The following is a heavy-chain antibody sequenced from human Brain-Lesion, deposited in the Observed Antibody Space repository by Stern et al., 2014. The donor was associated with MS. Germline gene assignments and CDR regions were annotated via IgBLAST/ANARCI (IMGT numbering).Heavy chain of an antibody. V-gene: IGHV3-23*01. J-gene: IGHJ4*02. Sequence: EVQLLESGGGLVQPGGSLRLSCEASGFIFMNFALSWVRQAPGKGLEGVSDIRGGDGSTYYADSAKGRFTISRDNSKNMLYLQMNSLRAEDTAVYYCAKVIRYFDFWSGHRFDSWGQGTLVTVSP. CDR2: IRGGDGST. CDR3: AKVIRYFDFWSGHRFDS. CDR1: GFIFMNFA. D-gene: IGHD3-3*01.